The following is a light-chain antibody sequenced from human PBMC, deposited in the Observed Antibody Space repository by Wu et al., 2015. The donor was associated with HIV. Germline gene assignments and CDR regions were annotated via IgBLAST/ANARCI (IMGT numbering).Light chain of an antibody. Sequence: EIVMTQSPATLSVSPGERATLSCRASQSVSSNLAWYQQKPGQAPRLLIYGASTRATGIPARLSGSGSGTEFTLTISSMQSEDFAVYYCQQYNNWPLRFGQGTKVEI. J-gene: IGKJ1*01. V-gene: IGKV3-15*01. CDR3: QQYNNWPLR. CDR1: QSVSSN. CDR2: GAS.